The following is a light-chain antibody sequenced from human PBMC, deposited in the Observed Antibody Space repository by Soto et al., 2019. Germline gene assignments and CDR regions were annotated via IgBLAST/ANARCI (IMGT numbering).Light chain of an antibody. Sequence: DIVLTQSPGTLSLSPGDRATLSCRASQSAGSSFLAWYQQKPGQAPRLLIYGASSRATGIPDRFRGSGSGTDFSLTISSLEPEDFAIYYCQQRSIWPPWTFGQGTKVDIK. CDR2: GAS. CDR3: QQRSIWPPWT. J-gene: IGKJ1*01. V-gene: IGKV3D-20*02. CDR1: QSAGSSF.